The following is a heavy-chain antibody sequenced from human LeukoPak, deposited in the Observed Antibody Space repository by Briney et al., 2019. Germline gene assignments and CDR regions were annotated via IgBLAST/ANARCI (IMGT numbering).Heavy chain of an antibody. CDR3: ASGGSYAFDI. CDR2: INHSGST. J-gene: IGHJ3*02. Sequence: PSETLSLTCAVYGGSFSGYYWGWIRQPPGKGLEWIGEINHSGSTNYNPSLKSRVTISVDTSKNQFSLKLSSVTAADTAVYYCASGGSYAFDIWGQGTMVTVSS. D-gene: IGHD3-10*01. CDR1: GGSFSGYY. V-gene: IGHV4-34*01.